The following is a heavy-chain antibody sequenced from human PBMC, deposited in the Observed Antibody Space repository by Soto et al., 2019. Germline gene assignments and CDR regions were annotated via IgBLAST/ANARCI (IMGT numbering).Heavy chain of an antibody. V-gene: IGHV3-30-3*01. CDR2: ISYDGSNK. Sequence: QVQLVESGGGVVQPGRSLRLSCAASGFTFSSYAMHWVRQAPGKGLEWVAVISYDGSNKYYADSVKGRFTISRDNSKKTLYLEMNSLRVEDTAVYYCARDRVFDSNYDNYGMDVWGQGTTVTVSS. CDR1: GFTFSSYA. J-gene: IGHJ6*02. D-gene: IGHD3-10*02. CDR3: ARDRVFDSNYDNYGMDV.